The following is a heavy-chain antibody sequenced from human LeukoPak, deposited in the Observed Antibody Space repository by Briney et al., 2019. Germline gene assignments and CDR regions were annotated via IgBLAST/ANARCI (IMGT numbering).Heavy chain of an antibody. CDR1: VGSFSGYY. Sequence: SETLSLTCAVYVGSFSGYYWSWIRQPPGKGLEWIGEVNHIGNTNYNPSLKSRVTISLDTSKNQFSLKLTSVTAADTAVYYCARGDLNGMDVWGQGTTVTVSS. J-gene: IGHJ6*02. CDR2: VNHIGNT. V-gene: IGHV4-34*01. D-gene: IGHD3-3*01. CDR3: ARGDLNGMDV.